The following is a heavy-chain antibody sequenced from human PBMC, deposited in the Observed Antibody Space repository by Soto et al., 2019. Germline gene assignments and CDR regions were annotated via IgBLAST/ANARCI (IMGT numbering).Heavy chain of an antibody. CDR2: INHSGST. Sequence: SETLSLTCAVYGGSFSGYYWSWIRQPPGKGLEWIGEINHSGSTNYNPSLKSRVTISVDTSKNQFSLRLTSLTAADTAVYFCAYGSSSAWIDYWGQGTLVTVSS. CDR1: GGSFSGYY. V-gene: IGHV4-34*01. D-gene: IGHD6-25*01. CDR3: AYGSSSAWIDY. J-gene: IGHJ4*02.